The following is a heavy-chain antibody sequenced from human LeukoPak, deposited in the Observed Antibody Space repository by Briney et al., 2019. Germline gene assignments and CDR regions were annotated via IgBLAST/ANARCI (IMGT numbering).Heavy chain of an antibody. CDR3: ARHSHVIGAI. CDR2: IYPRDCDT. V-gene: IGHV5-51*01. Sequence: GESLMIFCKAAGYTFTHQWIGWVRQLSAGGLEWLGIIYPRDCDTIYSPSFQSHVTISADTSINTAYPEWSSLEASDTAIYYCARHSHVIGAIWGQGTLVTVSS. D-gene: IGHD3-10*01. CDR1: GYTFTHQW. J-gene: IGHJ4*02.